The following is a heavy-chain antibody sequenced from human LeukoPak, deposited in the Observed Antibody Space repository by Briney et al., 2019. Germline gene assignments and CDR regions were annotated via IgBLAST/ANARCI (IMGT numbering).Heavy chain of an antibody. Sequence: GGSLRLSCTASELTFSSYAMSWVRQAPGRGLEWVSAIGGGGRNTYYADSVTGRFTISRDNSKNTLYLQMSSLRAEDTALYYCAKDPTSMDVWGKGTTVTVSS. CDR1: ELTFSSYA. V-gene: IGHV3-23*01. J-gene: IGHJ6*04. CDR3: AKDPTSMDV. CDR2: IGGGGRNT.